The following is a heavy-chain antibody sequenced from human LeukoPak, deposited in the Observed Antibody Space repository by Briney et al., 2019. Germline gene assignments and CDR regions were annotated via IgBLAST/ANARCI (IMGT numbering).Heavy chain of an antibody. CDR3: ARDYPNTPHYYYYGMDV. V-gene: IGHV1-69*01. J-gene: IGHJ6*02. Sequence: SVKVSCKASGGTFSSYAISWVRQAPGQGLEWMGGIIPIFGTANYAQRFQGRVTITADESTSTAYMELSSLRSEDTAVYYCARDYPNTPHYYYYGMDVWGQGTTVTVSS. CDR2: IIPIFGTA. D-gene: IGHD1-14*01. CDR1: GGTFSSYA.